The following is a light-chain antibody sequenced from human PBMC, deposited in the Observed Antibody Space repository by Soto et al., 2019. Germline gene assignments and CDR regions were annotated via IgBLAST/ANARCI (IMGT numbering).Light chain of an antibody. CDR1: SSDVGAYDY. V-gene: IGLV2-11*01. CDR3: SSYTSSSTLLYV. CDR2: DVS. J-gene: IGLJ1*01. Sequence: QSVLTQPRSVSGSPGQSVTISCTGTSSDVGAYDYVSWYQHHPGKAPKVTIYDVSKRPSGVPDRFSGSKSGNTASLTISGLQAEDEADYYCSSYTSSSTLLYVFGTGTKVTVL.